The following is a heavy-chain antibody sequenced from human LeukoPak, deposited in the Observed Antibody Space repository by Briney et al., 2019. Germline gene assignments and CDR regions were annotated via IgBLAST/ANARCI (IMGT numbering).Heavy chain of an antibody. V-gene: IGHV3-23*01. CDR3: AKDYDFWSGYQSSGFDY. CDR2: ITGSGGST. Sequence: GGSLRLSCAASGFTFSTYGMSWVRQAPGKGLEWVSAITGSGGSTYYADSVKGRFTISRDNSKNTLYLQINSLRVEDTAVYYCAKDYDFWSGYQSSGFDYWGQGTLVTVSS. J-gene: IGHJ4*02. D-gene: IGHD3-3*01. CDR1: GFTFSTYG.